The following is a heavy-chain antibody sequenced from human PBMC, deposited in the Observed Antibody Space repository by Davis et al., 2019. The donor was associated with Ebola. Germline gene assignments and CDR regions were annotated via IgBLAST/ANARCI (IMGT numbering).Heavy chain of an antibody. CDR3: ARISWVSRGMDV. J-gene: IGHJ6*04. V-gene: IGHV6-1*01. Sequence: HSQTPSLTRAISGDSVSSNRAAWNWIRQSPSRGLEWLGRTYYSSKWYNDYEVSVKSRITINPDTSKNQFSLQLNFVTPEDAAVYYCARISWVSRGMDVWGKGTTVTVSS. D-gene: IGHD6-13*01. CDR2: TYYSSKWYN. CDR1: GDSVSSNRAA.